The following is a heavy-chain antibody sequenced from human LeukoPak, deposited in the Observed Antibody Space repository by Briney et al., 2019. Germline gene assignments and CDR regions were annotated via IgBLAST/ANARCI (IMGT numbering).Heavy chain of an antibody. V-gene: IGHV4-30-4*01. D-gene: IGHD6-19*01. Sequence: SQTLSLTCTVSGGSISSGDYYWSWIRQPPGKGLEWIGYIYYIGNTFYNPSLKSRVTISVDTSKNQFSLKLSSVTAADTAVYYCARDPYSSGWYYWGQGTLVTVSS. J-gene: IGHJ4*02. CDR1: GGSISSGDYY. CDR3: ARDPYSSGWYY. CDR2: IYYIGNT.